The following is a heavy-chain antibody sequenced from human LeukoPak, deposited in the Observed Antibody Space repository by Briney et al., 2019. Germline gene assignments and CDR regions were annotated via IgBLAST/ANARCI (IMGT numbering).Heavy chain of an antibody. CDR3: ARGGGNYDFSSGYYAYAFDI. CDR2: INHSGST. CDR1: GGSFSRYY. D-gene: IGHD3-3*01. V-gene: IGHV4-34*01. Sequence: SETLSLTCAVYGGSFSRYYWSWIRQPPGKGLEWIGEINHSGSTNYNPSLKSRVTISVDTSKNQFSLKLSSVTAADTAVYYCARGGGNYDFSSGYYAYAFDIWGQGTMVTVSS. J-gene: IGHJ3*02.